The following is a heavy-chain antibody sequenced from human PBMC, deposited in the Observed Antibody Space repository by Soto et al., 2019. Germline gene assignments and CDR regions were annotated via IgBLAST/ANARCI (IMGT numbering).Heavy chain of an antibody. D-gene: IGHD1-1*01. CDR1: GGSISSGGYY. Sequence: QVQLQESGPGLVKPSQTLSLTCTVSGGSISSGGYYWSWIRQHPGKGLEWIGYIYYSGSTYYNPSLQSXXTXSXATSKNRFSLKLSSVTAADTAVYYWARERGTGPLDVWGQGTTVTVSS. V-gene: IGHV4-31*03. J-gene: IGHJ6*02. CDR2: IYYSGST. CDR3: ARERGTGPLDV.